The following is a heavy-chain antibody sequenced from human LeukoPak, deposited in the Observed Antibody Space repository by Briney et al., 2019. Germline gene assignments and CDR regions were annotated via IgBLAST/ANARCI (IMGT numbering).Heavy chain of an antibody. D-gene: IGHD1-1*01. J-gene: IGHJ3*02. CDR1: GGSLTSHS. V-gene: IGHV4-59*11. CDR3: ARGTTGTRGAFDI. Sequence: SETLSLTCSVSGGSLTSHSWSWIRQPPGQGLEWIGFIYYTGSTDNNPSLRSRVTISIDTCKNQFSLKLTSVTAADTALYYCARGTTGTRGAFDIWGQGTMVTVFS. CDR2: IYYTGST.